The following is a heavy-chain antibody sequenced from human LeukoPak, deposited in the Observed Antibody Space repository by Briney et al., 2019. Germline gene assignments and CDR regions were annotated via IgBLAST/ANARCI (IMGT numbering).Heavy chain of an antibody. CDR3: ARGCGYSGYDDAFDI. CDR2: IYYSGST. CDR1: GGSISSYY. Sequence: SETQSLTCTVSGGSISSYYWSWIRQPPGKGLEWIGYIYYSGSTNYNPSLKSRVTISVDTSKNQFSLKLSSVTAADTAVYYCARGCGYSGYDDAFDIWGQGTMVTVSS. D-gene: IGHD5-12*01. V-gene: IGHV4-59*01. J-gene: IGHJ3*02.